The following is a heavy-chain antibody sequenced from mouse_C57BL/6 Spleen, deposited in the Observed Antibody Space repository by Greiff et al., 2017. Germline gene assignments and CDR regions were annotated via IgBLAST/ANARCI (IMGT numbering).Heavy chain of an antibody. V-gene: IGHV1-62-2*01. CDR2: FYPGSGSI. CDR3: ARNEDRTPVAY. CDR1: GYTFTEYT. Sequence: QVQLQQSGAELVKPGASVKLSCKASGYTFTEYTIHWVKQRSGQGLEWIGWFYPGSGSIKYNENFKGKAKLTADQSSSTVYMELRSMTSEDDAVDFCARNEDRTPVAYWGQGTMVTVSA. J-gene: IGHJ3*01.